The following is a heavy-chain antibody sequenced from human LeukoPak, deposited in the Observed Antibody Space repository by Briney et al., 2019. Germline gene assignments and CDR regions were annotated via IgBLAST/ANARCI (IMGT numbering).Heavy chain of an antibody. V-gene: IGHV4-30-2*01. Sequence: PSETLSLTCAVSGGSISSGDYSWSWIWQPPGKGLEWIGYIYHSGSTYYNPSLKSRVTISVDRSKNQFSLKLISVTAADTAVYYCARSGWDYYDSSGPRSWFDPWGQGTLVTVSS. D-gene: IGHD3-22*01. CDR1: GGSISSGDYS. J-gene: IGHJ5*02. CDR2: IYHSGST. CDR3: ARSGWDYYDSSGPRSWFDP.